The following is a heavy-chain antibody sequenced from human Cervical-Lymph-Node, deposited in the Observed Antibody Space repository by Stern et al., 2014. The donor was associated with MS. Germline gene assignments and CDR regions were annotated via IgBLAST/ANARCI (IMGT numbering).Heavy chain of an antibody. V-gene: IGHV1-18*04. CDR3: AGYYYHGMDV. Sequence: QVQLLQSGAEVKKPGATVKVSCKASGYTLTNYGINWVRQAPGQGLEWMGWISAYNGNTNYAQKFQGRVTLTTDTYTTTAYMDLRSLRSDDTAIYYCAGYYYHGMDVWGQGTTVTVSS. CDR2: ISAYNGNT. CDR1: GYTLTNYG. J-gene: IGHJ6*02.